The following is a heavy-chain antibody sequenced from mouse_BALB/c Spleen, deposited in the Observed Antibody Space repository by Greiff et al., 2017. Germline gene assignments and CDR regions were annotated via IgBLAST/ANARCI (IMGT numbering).Heavy chain of an antibody. CDR2: ISDGGSYT. CDR1: GFTFSDYY. Sequence: DVMLVESGGGLVKPGGSLKLSCAASGFTFSDYYMYWVRQTPEKRLEWVATISDGGSYTYYPDSVKGRFTISRDNAKNNLYLQMSSLKSEDTAMYYCARDLPYWGQGTLVTVSA. J-gene: IGHJ3*01. CDR3: ARDLPY. V-gene: IGHV5-4*02.